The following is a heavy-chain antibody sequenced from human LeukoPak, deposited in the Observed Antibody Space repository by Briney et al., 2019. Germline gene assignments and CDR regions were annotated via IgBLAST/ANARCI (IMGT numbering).Heavy chain of an antibody. V-gene: IGHV3-21*01. D-gene: IGHD6-6*01. J-gene: IGHJ6*02. CDR3: ARDSSVGVYYYGMDV. CDR1: GFTFSSYS. Sequence: PGGSLRLSCAASGFTFSSYSMHWVRQAPGKGLEWVSSISSSSSYMDHADSVKGRFTISRDNAKNSLYLQMNSLRAEDTAVYYCARDSSVGVYYYGMDVWGQGTTVTVSS. CDR2: ISSSSSYM.